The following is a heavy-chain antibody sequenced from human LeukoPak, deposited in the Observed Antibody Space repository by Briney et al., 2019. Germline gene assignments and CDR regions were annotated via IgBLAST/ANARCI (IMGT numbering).Heavy chain of an antibody. J-gene: IGHJ6*02. D-gene: IGHD2-21*01. CDR3: ARDSYGGDGMSWVYYYYGMDV. CDR1: GFTVSRNY. V-gene: IGHV3-66*01. CDR2: I. Sequence: GGSLRLSCAASGFTVSRNYMSWVRQAPGKGLEWVCLIKGRFTISRDSSKNTLYLQMNSLRAEDTAVYYCARDSYGGDGMSWVYYYYGMDVWGQGTTVTVSS.